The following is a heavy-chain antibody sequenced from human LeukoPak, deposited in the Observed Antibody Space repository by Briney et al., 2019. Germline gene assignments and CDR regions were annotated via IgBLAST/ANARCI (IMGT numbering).Heavy chain of an antibody. CDR3: AKDGSDFWGDYYFDY. V-gene: IGHV3-30*02. Sequence: GGSLRLSCAASGFTFSSYGMHWVRQAPGKGLEWVAFIRYDGSNEYYADSVKGRFTISRGNSKNTLYLQMNSLRAEDTAVYYCAKDGSDFWGDYYFDYWGQGTLVTVSS. J-gene: IGHJ4*02. D-gene: IGHD3-3*01. CDR2: IRYDGSNE. CDR1: GFTFSSYG.